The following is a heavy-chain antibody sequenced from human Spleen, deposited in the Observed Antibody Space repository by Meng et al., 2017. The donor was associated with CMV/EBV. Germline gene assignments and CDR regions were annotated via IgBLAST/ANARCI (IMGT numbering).Heavy chain of an antibody. D-gene: IGHD3-3*01. CDR3: ARRGGVEWLLSF. Sequence: SCKASGYNFTDYDMHWARQAPGQGLEWMGIINPSGGRTTYVQKFQGRVTMTRDTSTSTVYMELTSLRSDDTAVYYCARRGGVEWLLSFWGQGTLVTVSS. J-gene: IGHJ4*02. CDR2: INPSGGRT. CDR1: GYNFTDYD. V-gene: IGHV1-46*01.